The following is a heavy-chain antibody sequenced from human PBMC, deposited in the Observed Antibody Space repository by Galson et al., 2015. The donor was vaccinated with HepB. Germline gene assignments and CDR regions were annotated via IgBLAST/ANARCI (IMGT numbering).Heavy chain of an antibody. D-gene: IGHD7-27*01. CDR3: ARDQPPLGY. CDR2: ISSSSSTI. Sequence: SLRLACAASGFTFSSYSMNWVRQAPGKGLEWVSYISSSSSTIYYADSVKGRFTISRDNAKNSPYLQMNSLRAEDTAVYYCARDQPPLGYWGQGTLVTVSS. V-gene: IGHV3-48*01. CDR1: GFTFSSYS. J-gene: IGHJ4*02.